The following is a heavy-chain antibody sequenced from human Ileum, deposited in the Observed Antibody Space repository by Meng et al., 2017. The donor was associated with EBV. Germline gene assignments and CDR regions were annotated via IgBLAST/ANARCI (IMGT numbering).Heavy chain of an antibody. V-gene: IGHV1-18*01. J-gene: IGHJ4*02. CDR3: ARDLWPHIVVVTAPSEF. CDR2: ISTYNDNP. Sequence: QVQLGQSGAGVQRAXGSXKVSXXAAXYTFSSYGFTWLRQAPGQGLEWLGWISTYNDNPKYAQKVQGRVTMTADTTTSTAYMELKSLTSDDTAVYYCARDLWPHIVVVTAPSEFWGQGTLVTVSS. CDR1: XYTFSSYG. D-gene: IGHD2-21*02.